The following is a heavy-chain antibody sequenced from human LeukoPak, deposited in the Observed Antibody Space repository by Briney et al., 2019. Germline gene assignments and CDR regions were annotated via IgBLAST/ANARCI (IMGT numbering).Heavy chain of an antibody. Sequence: GGSLRLSCAASGFSFSTYSMNWVRQAPGKGLEWVSSISRNSRYIYYADSMRGRFTISRDNAKNSLYLQMNSLRGEDTAVYYCARDVIDYGDSGAYFDYWGQGTLVTVSS. J-gene: IGHJ4*02. D-gene: IGHD4-17*01. V-gene: IGHV3-21*06. CDR2: ISRNSRYI. CDR3: ARDVIDYGDSGAYFDY. CDR1: GFSFSTYS.